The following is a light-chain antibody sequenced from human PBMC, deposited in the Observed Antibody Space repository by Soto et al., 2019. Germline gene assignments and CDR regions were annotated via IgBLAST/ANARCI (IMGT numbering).Light chain of an antibody. J-gene: IGKJ1*01. V-gene: IGKV1-12*01. CDR3: QQVKSFPKT. CDR1: QDVQNW. Sequence: DIPMTQSPSSVAASIGDSVTITCRASQDVQNWLAWYQHKPGQAPKLLVFAASSLQSGVPSRFSASGFGTDFTLIINSLQPEDFATYYCQQVKSFPKTFGQGTKLEVK. CDR2: AAS.